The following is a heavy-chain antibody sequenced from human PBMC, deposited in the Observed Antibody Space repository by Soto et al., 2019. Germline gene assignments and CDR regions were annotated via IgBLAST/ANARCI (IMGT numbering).Heavy chain of an antibody. D-gene: IGHD2-2*01. CDR3: ARDSCSSTSCFD. V-gene: IGHV3-21*01. J-gene: IGHJ4*02. Sequence: EVQLVESGGGLVKPGGSLRLSCAASGFSFSSYSMNWVRQAPGKGLEWVSSMSSSSSYIYYADSVKGRFTISRDNAKNSLYLQMNSLRAEDTAVYYCARDSCSSTSCFDWGQGTLVTVSS. CDR2: MSSSSSYI. CDR1: GFSFSSYS.